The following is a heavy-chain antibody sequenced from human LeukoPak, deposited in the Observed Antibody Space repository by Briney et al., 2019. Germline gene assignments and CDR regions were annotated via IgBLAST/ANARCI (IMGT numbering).Heavy chain of an antibody. CDR3: ARDQSTLAYCSSTTCPTMIY. Sequence: GGSLRLSCAASGFTFSSYAMSWVRQAPGKGLEWVSAISGNGDITYYTDSVKGRFTISRDNSKNTLYLQMNSLRAEDTALYYCARDQSTLAYCSSTTCPTMIYWGQGTLVTVSS. CDR2: ISGNGDIT. J-gene: IGHJ4*02. CDR1: GFTFSSYA. D-gene: IGHD2-2*01. V-gene: IGHV3-23*01.